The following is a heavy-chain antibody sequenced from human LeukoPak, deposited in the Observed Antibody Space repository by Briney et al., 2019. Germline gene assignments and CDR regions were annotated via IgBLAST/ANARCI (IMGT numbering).Heavy chain of an antibody. Sequence: GSLRLSCAASGFTFSSYSMNWVRQPPGKGLEWIGEINYSGITNYNPSLKSRITISIDTSKNQFSLKLNSVTAADTAVYYCARVREAEYYDSTSSDYWGQGTLVTVSS. J-gene: IGHJ4*02. CDR3: ARVREAEYYDSTSSDY. V-gene: IGHV4-34*01. D-gene: IGHD3-22*01. CDR2: INYSGIT. CDR1: GFTFSSYS.